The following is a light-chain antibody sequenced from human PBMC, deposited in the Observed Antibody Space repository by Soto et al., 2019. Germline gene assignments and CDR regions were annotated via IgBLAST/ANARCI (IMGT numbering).Light chain of an antibody. Sequence: QSVLTQPPSASGTPGRRVTISCSGRTSNIGSNHVYWYQQLPGTAPKLLIYRNNQRPSGVPDRFSGSKAGTSASLAIRGLRTEDEADYYCATWDDSLVVFGGGTKVTVL. CDR2: RNN. V-gene: IGLV1-47*01. CDR1: TSNIGSNH. J-gene: IGLJ2*01. CDR3: ATWDDSLVV.